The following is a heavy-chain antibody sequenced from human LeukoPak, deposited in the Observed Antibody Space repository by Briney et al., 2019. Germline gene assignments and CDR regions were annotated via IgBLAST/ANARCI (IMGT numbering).Heavy chain of an antibody. D-gene: IGHD2-15*01. CDR3: AKDVLYYWDIVVVVAGGYFDY. Sequence: SETLSLTCTVSGDSISSGDYYWSWIRQPAGKGLEWIGRIYTSGSTNYNPSLKSRVTMSVDTSKNQFSLKLSSVTAADTAVYYCAKDVLYYWDIVVVVAGGYFDYWGQGTLVTVSS. CDR2: IYTSGST. CDR1: GDSISSGDYY. J-gene: IGHJ4*02. V-gene: IGHV4-61*02.